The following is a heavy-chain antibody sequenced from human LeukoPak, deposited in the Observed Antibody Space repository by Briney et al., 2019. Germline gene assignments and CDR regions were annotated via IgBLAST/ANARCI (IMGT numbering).Heavy chain of an antibody. Sequence: GGSLRLSCTASGFTFSDHYMDWVRLTPRKRLEWIARSTSKATGYITQYAASARGRFTISRDESKNSLLLQMSGLTAEDTAVYYCVRGYNGFDSWGQGTLVTVSP. CDR2: STSKATGYIT. CDR3: VRGYNGFDS. J-gene: IGHJ4*02. CDR1: GFTFSDHY. D-gene: IGHD5-24*01. V-gene: IGHV3-72*01.